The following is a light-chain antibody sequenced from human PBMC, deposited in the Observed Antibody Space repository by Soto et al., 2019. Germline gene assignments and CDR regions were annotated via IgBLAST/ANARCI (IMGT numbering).Light chain of an antibody. Sequence: DIEMTQYTSTLSGSVGDRVAITCRASHSIIRWLAWYRQKPGKPPSLLIYEASNLENGVPSRFSGSGSGTEFSLTIGSLQPDDSATDFCQQVFFWWTFGPAPKV. J-gene: IGKJ1*01. CDR1: HSIIRW. CDR3: QQVFFWWT. V-gene: IGKV1-5*03. CDR2: EAS.